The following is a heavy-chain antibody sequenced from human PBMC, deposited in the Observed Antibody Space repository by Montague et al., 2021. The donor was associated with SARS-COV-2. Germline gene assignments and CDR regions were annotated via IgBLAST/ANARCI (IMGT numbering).Heavy chain of an antibody. V-gene: IGHV4-59*12. CDR3: ASGDDNGGGYLDV. J-gene: IGHJ6*03. D-gene: IGHD2-8*01. Sequence: SETLSLTCTVSGASISSYSWSWIRQPPGKGLEWIGYMYNSEKINYNPSLQSRVTISVDTSKNQFSLKLNPVTAADAAVYYCASGDDNGGGYLDVWAKGPRSPSP. CDR2: MYNSEKI. CDR1: GASISSYS.